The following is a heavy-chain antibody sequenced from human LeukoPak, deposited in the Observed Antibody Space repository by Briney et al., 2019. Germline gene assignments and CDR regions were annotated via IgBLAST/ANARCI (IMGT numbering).Heavy chain of an antibody. Sequence: GASVKVSCKASGYTFTSYDINWVRQATGQGLEWMGWMNPNSGNTGYAQKFQGRVTMTRNTSISTAYMELSSLRSEDTAVYYCARVYYDILTGSIFHYYYYMDVWGKGTTVTISS. CDR1: GYTFTSYD. D-gene: IGHD3-9*01. CDR3: ARVYYDILTGSIFHYYYYMDV. J-gene: IGHJ6*03. V-gene: IGHV1-8*01. CDR2: MNPNSGNT.